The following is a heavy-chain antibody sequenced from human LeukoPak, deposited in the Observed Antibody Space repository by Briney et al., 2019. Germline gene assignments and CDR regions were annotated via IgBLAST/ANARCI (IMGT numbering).Heavy chain of an antibody. J-gene: IGHJ3*02. CDR3: ARDRRIAAADLDAFDI. CDR2: IWYDGSNK. CDR1: GFTFSSYG. V-gene: IGHV3-33*01. D-gene: IGHD6-13*01. Sequence: PGGSLRLSCAASGFTFSSYGMHWVRQAPGKGLEWVAVIWYDGSNKYYADSVEGRFTISRDNSKNTLYLQMNSLRAEDTAVYYCARDRRIAAADLDAFDIWGQGTMVTVSS.